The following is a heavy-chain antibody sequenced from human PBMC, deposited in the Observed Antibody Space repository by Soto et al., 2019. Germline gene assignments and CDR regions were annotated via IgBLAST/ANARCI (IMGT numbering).Heavy chain of an antibody. V-gene: IGHV3-48*01. Sequence: GGSLRLSCAASGFTFSSYSMNWVRQAPGKGLEWVSYISSSSSTIYYADSVKGRFTISRDNAKNSLYLQMNSLRAEDTAVYYWARDVVDSSGWFAQDDAFDIWGQGTMVTVSS. CDR2: ISSSSSTI. D-gene: IGHD6-19*01. CDR3: ARDVVDSSGWFAQDDAFDI. CDR1: GFTFSSYS. J-gene: IGHJ3*02.